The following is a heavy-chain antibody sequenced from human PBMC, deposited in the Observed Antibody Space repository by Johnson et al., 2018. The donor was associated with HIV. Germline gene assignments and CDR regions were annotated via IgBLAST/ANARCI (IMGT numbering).Heavy chain of an antibody. CDR3: TREPRGPSSGSRIPDAFDI. D-gene: IGHD3-10*01. CDR1: GFTFSSYA. J-gene: IGHJ3*02. Sequence: VQLVESGGGVVQPGRSLRLSCAASGFTFSSYAMHWVRQAPGKGLEWVANINVDGREKYYVDSVRGRFTISRENAKNSLYLQMDSLRAEDMAVYYCTREPRGPSSGSRIPDAFDIWGQGTMVTVSS. V-gene: IGHV3-7*01. CDR2: INVDGREK.